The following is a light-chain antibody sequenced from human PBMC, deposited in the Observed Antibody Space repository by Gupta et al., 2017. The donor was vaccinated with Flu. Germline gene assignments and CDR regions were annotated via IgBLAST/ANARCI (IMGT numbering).Light chain of an antibody. J-gene: IGLJ1*01. CDR3: SSYSGTNTRV. CDR2: EVS. V-gene: IGLV2-14*01. CDR1: SSDVGGYDY. Sequence: QSALTQPASVSGSPGPSITISCTGTSSDVGGYDYVSWYQQHPGKAPKLMIYEVSNRPSGVANRFSASKSGNTASLTISGRQEEDEADYYCSSYSGTNTRVFGTGTKVTVL.